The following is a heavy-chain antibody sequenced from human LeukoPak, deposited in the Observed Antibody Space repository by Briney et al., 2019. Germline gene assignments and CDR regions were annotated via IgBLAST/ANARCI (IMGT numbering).Heavy chain of an antibody. V-gene: IGHV3-30-3*01. J-gene: IGHJ4*02. D-gene: IGHD4-17*01. Sequence: GRSLRLSCAASGFTFSSYAMHWVRQAPGKGLEWVAVISYDGSNKYYADSVKGRFTISRDNSKNTLYLQMNSLRAEDTAVYYCARDRLPTRTVRYFDYWGQGTLVTVSS. CDR3: ARDRLPTRTVRYFDY. CDR2: ISYDGSNK. CDR1: GFTFSSYA.